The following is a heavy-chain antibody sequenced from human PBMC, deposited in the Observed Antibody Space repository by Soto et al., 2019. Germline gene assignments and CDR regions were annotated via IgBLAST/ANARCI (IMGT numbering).Heavy chain of an antibody. CDR2: IIAIIGII. Sequence: QVQLVQSGAEVKKPGSSVKVSCKSSGGTLSTYTITWVRQTPGQGLDWMGRIIAIIGIINYEQKFQGRVTISADKFAGTAYMELTGLRSDDTAVYYCAGDPDSHYNDSHASSYPWGQGTLVTVSS. V-gene: IGHV1-69*08. D-gene: IGHD4-4*01. J-gene: IGHJ5*02. CDR1: GGTLSTYT. CDR3: AGDPDSHYNDSHASSYP.